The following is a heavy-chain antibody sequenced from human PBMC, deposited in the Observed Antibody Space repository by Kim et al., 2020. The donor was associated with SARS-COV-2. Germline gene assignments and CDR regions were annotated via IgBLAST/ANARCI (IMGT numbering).Heavy chain of an antibody. J-gene: IGHJ2*01. V-gene: IGHV3-9*01. CDR3: AKDMWSTVTYWYFDL. Sequence: DSVKGRFTISRDNAKNSLYLQMNSLRAEDTALYYCAKDMWSTVTYWYFDLWGRGTLVTVSS. D-gene: IGHD4-17*01.